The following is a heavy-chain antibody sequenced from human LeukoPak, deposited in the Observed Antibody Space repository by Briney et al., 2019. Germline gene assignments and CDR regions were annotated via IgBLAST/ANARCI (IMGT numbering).Heavy chain of an antibody. Sequence: GGSLRLSCAASGFTFSSYEMNWVRQAPGKGLEWVSYISSSGGTIYYADTVKGRFTISRDNAKNSLYLQMNSLRAEDTAVYYCARDALPLLNNYYGSGSYYIYGSGAFDIWGQGTMVTVSS. CDR1: GFTFSSYE. CDR3: ARDALPLLNNYYGSGSYYIYGSGAFDI. D-gene: IGHD3-10*01. CDR2: ISSSGGTI. J-gene: IGHJ3*02. V-gene: IGHV3-48*03.